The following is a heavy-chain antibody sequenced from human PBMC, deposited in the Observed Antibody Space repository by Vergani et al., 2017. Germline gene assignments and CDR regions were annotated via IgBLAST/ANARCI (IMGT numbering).Heavy chain of an antibody. Sequence: QVQLVQSGAEVKKTGSSVKVSCKASGGTFSSYAISWVRQAPGQGLEWMGGIIPIFGTANYAQKFQGRVTITADESTSTAYMELSSLRSEDTAVYYCARAYCGGDCYSQTFDYWGQGTLVTVSS. CDR3: ARAYCGGDCYSQTFDY. J-gene: IGHJ4*02. CDR1: GGTFSSYA. D-gene: IGHD2-21*01. CDR2: IIPIFGTA. V-gene: IGHV1-69*01.